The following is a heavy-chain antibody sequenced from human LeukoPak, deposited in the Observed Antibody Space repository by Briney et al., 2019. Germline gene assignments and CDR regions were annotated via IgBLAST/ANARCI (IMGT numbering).Heavy chain of an antibody. CDR2: INHSGST. V-gene: IGHV4-39*07. CDR3: ARLSEQLPRKDYYYYYMDV. CDR1: GGSISTNNYY. J-gene: IGHJ6*03. Sequence: SETLSLTCAVSGGSISTNNYYWGWIRQPPGKGLEWIGEINHSGSTNYNPSLKSRVTISVDTSKNQFSLKLSSVTAADTAVYYCARLSEQLPRKDYYYYYMDVWGKGTTVTISS. D-gene: IGHD6-13*01.